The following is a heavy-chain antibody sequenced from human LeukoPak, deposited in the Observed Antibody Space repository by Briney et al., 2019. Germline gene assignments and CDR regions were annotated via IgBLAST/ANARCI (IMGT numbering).Heavy chain of an antibody. V-gene: IGHV4-59*01. CDR1: GGSISSYY. CDR2: IHSSGST. CDR3: ARDYGDYEFIE. Sequence: SETLSLTCTVSGGSISSYYWSWIRQPPGKGLEWMGYIHSSGSTNYNPSLKSRITISVDTSKNQSSLKLTSVTAADTAVYCCARDYGDYEFIEWGQGTLVTVSS. J-gene: IGHJ4*02. D-gene: IGHD4-17*01.